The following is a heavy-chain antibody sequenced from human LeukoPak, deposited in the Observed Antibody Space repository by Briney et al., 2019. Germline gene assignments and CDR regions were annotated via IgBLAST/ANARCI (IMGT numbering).Heavy chain of an antibody. J-gene: IGHJ5*02. V-gene: IGHV4-31*03. CDR1: GGSISSGGYY. CDR3: ARDPGRIGWFDP. D-gene: IGHD3-10*01. Sequence: SETLSLTCTVSGGSISSGGYYWSWIRQHPGKGLEWIGYTYYSGSTYYNPSLKSRVTISVDTSKNQFSLKLSSVTAADTAVYYCARDPGRIGWFDPWGQGTLVTVSS. CDR2: TYYSGST.